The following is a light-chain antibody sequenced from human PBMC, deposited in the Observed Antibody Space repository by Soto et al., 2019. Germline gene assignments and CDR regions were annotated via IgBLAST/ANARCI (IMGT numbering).Light chain of an antibody. V-gene: IGKV1-5*01. CDR3: QQYSSYAS. J-gene: IGKJ1*01. CDR1: QSISRW. Sequence: TQSPSTLSASLGDRVTITCRASQSISRWLAWYQQKPGKAPKLLISDVSNLERGVPSRFSGSGSGTEFTLTISSLETDDVATYYCQQYSSYASLGHGTKVDIK. CDR2: DVS.